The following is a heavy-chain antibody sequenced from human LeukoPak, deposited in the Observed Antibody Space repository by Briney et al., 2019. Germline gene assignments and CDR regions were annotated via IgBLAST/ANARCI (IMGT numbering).Heavy chain of an antibody. Sequence: PSETLSLTCTVSGGSISSSSYYWGWLRQPPGKGLEWIGSIYYSGSTYYNPSLKSRVTKSVDTSKNQFSLKLSSVTAADTAVYYCARDRADIVATIVYYYYYMDVWGKGTTVTVSS. V-gene: IGHV4-39*07. J-gene: IGHJ6*03. CDR1: GGSISSSSYY. D-gene: IGHD5-12*01. CDR2: IYYSGST. CDR3: ARDRADIVATIVYYYYYMDV.